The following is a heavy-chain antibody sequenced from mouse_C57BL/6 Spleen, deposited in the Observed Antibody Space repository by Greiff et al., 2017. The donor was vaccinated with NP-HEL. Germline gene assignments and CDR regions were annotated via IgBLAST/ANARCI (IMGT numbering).Heavy chain of an antibody. Sequence: EVKLQESGGDLVKPGGSLKLSCAASGFTFSSYGMSWVRQTPDKRLEWVATISSGGSYTYYPDSVKGRFTISRDNAKNTLYLQMSSLKSEDTAMYYCARLDDGYPDYWGQGTTLTVSS. V-gene: IGHV5-6*01. CDR2: ISSGGSYT. CDR3: ARLDDGYPDY. J-gene: IGHJ2*01. CDR1: GFTFSSYG. D-gene: IGHD2-3*01.